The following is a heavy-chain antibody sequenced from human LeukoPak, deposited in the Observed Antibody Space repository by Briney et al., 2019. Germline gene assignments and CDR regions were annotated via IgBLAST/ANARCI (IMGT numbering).Heavy chain of an antibody. CDR3: ATLGVYDTLDY. CDR1: GYTFTDYY. D-gene: IGHD3-3*01. V-gene: IGHV1-69-2*01. CDR2: VDPEDGET. Sequence: ASVKVSCKVSGYTFTDYYMHWVQQAPGKGLEWMGLVDPEDGETIYAEKFQGRVTITADTSTDTAYMELSSLRSEDTAVYYCATLGVYDTLDYWGREPWSPSPQ. J-gene: IGHJ4*02.